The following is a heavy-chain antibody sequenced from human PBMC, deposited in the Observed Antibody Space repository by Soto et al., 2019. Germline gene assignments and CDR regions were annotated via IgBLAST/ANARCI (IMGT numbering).Heavy chain of an antibody. CDR1: GYIFVNYG. J-gene: IGHJ6*02. CDR2: ISPYTGNT. Sequence: QVQLVQSGDEVKKPGASVKVSCKASGYIFVNYGIAWVRQAPGQGLEWMGWISPYTGNTHSATQVQGRLTMTPDTSTSTAYMGLGSLTSDDTAVYYCVMVDNYVTPTPQDVWGQGTTVTVSS. V-gene: IGHV1-18*01. CDR3: VMVDNYVTPTPQDV. D-gene: IGHD3-16*01.